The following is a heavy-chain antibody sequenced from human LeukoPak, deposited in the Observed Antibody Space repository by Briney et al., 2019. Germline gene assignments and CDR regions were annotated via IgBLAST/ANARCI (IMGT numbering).Heavy chain of an antibody. Sequence: SETLSLTCTVSGGSISSSSYYWGWIRQPPGKGLEWIGSIYYSGSTYYNPSLKSRVTISVDTSKNQFSLTLSSVTAADTAVYSRARLRYFDWPPRYFDLWGRGTLVTVSS. CDR3: ARLRYFDWPPRYFDL. V-gene: IGHV4-39*01. CDR2: IYYSGST. J-gene: IGHJ2*01. CDR1: GGSISSSSYY. D-gene: IGHD3-9*01.